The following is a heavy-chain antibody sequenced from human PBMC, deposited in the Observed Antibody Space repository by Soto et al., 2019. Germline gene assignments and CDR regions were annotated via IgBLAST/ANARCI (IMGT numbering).Heavy chain of an antibody. CDR3: ARRANVPSWHFAI. CDR2: INYSGTT. J-gene: IGHJ2*01. Sequence: QVQLQESGPGLVKPSETLSLTCTVSGASISRTSSYWGWIRQSPGKGLKWIASINYSGTTYYNPSLTSRVTMSVDMSRNQFSLRLTSVTADDTVTSICARRANVPSWHFAIGGR. V-gene: IGHV4-39*01. CDR1: GASISRTSSY. D-gene: IGHD3-10*02.